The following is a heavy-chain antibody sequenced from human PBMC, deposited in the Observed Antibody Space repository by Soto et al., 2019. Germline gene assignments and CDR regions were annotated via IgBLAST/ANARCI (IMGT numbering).Heavy chain of an antibody. V-gene: IGHV1-2*04. Sequence: ASVKVSCKASGDTFTGYYMHWVRQAPGQGLEWMGWINPNSGGTNYAQKFQGWVTMTRDTSISTAYMELSRLRSDDTAVYYCAGGLESRSWFFCYWGQGNLGTGSS. CDR3: AGGLESRSWFFCY. D-gene: IGHD6-13*01. CDR2: INPNSGGT. J-gene: IGHJ4*02. CDR1: GDTFTGYY.